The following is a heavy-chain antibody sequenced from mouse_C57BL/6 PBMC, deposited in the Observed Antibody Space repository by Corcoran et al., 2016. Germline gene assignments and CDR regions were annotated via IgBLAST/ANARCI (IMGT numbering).Heavy chain of an antibody. J-gene: IGHJ4*01. D-gene: IGHD2-4*01. CDR1: GYSFTSYY. V-gene: IGHV1-66*01. Sequence: QVQLQQSGPELVKPGASVKISCKASGYSFTSYYIHWVKQRPGQGLAWIGWIYPGSGNTKYNEKFKGKATLTADTSSSTAYMQLSSLTSEDSAVYYCARVYDYEVYAMDYWGQGTSVTVSS. CDR2: IYPGSGNT. CDR3: ARVYDYEVYAMDY.